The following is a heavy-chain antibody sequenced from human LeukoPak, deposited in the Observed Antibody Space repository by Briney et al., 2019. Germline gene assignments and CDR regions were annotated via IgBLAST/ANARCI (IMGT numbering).Heavy chain of an antibody. D-gene: IGHD2-2*01. Sequence: ASVKVSCKASGYTFTSYYMHWVRQAPGQGLEWMGIINPSGGTTSYAQKFQGRVTMTRDTSTSTVYMELSSLRSEDTAVYYCARGGPARRDYQYYYMDVWGKGTTVTVSS. CDR3: ARGGPARRDYQYYYMDV. CDR2: INPSGGTT. V-gene: IGHV1-46*01. CDR1: GYTFTSYY. J-gene: IGHJ6*03.